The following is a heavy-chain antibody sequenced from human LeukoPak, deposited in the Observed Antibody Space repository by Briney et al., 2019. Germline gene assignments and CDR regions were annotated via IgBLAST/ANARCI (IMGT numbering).Heavy chain of an antibody. Sequence: PGGSLRLSCAASGFTFSSYAMSWVRQAPGKGLEWVSAISGSGGSTYYADSVKGRFTISRDNSKNTLYLQMNSLRAEDTAVYYCAKGVIPFSDLYGMDVWGQGTTVTVSS. CDR3: AKGVIPFSDLYGMDV. J-gene: IGHJ6*02. CDR1: GFTFSSYA. D-gene: IGHD2-2*02. V-gene: IGHV3-23*01. CDR2: ISGSGGST.